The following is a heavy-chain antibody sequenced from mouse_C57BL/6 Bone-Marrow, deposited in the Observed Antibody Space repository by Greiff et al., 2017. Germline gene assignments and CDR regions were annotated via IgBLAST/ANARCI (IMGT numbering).Heavy chain of an antibody. V-gene: IGHV1-81*01. D-gene: IGHD1-1*01. Sequence: QVQLKESGAELARPGASVKLSCKASGYTFTSYGISWVKQRTGQGLEWIGEIYPRSGNTYYNEKFKGKATLTADKSSSTGYMELRSLTSEDSAVYFCARDDYYGSSYRCDYWGQGTTLTVSS. J-gene: IGHJ2*01. CDR2: IYPRSGNT. CDR1: GYTFTSYG. CDR3: ARDDYYGSSYRCDY.